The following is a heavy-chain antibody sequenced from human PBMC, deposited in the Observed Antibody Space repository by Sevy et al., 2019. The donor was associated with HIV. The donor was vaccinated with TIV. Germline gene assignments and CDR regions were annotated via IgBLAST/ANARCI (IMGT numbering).Heavy chain of an antibody. CDR3: TTEPTYYYDSSGYLFDI. V-gene: IGHV3-15*01. CDR2: IKSKTDGGTT. D-gene: IGHD3-22*01. Sequence: GGSLRLSCAASGFSLNIYWMSWVRQAPGKGLEWVGRIKSKTDGGTTDYAAPVKGRFTISRDDSKNTLYLQMNSLKTEDTAVYYCTTEPTYYYDSSGYLFDIWGQGTMVTVSS. CDR1: GFSLNIYW. J-gene: IGHJ3*02.